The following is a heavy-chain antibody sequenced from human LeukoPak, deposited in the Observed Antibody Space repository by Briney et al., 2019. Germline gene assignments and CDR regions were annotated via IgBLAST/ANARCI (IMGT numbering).Heavy chain of an antibody. D-gene: IGHD2-21*01. CDR1: GASVSSGGYY. Sequence: SETLSLTCTVSGASVSSGGYYWSWIRQPPGKGLEWIGYIYYSGSTNYNPSLKSRVTISVDTSKNQFSLKVNSVTAADTAIYYCARRGDSGRSFDYWGQGTLVTVSS. V-gene: IGHV4-61*08. CDR2: IYYSGST. CDR3: ARRGDSGRSFDY. J-gene: IGHJ4*02.